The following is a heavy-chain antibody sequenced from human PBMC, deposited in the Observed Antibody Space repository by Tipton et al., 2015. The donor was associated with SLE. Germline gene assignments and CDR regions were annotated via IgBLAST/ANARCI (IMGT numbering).Heavy chain of an antibody. J-gene: IGHJ6*03. CDR2: IYKGGAT. Sequence: TLSLTCTVSGGSISSGSSYWSWIRQPAGEGLEWIGRIYKGGATNFNPSLKSRVSMSLDTSKNHFSLSLNSVTAADTAVYYCARGLFLDDFWSGSGRPYYMDVWGKGTTVTVSS. D-gene: IGHD3-3*01. CDR1: GGSISSGSSY. CDR3: ARGLFLDDFWSGSGRPYYMDV. V-gene: IGHV4-61*02.